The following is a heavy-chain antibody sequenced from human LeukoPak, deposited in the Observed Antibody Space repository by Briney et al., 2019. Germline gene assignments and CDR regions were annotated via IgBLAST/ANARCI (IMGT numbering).Heavy chain of an antibody. CDR2: VYYSGST. CDR1: GGSISSSSYY. D-gene: IGHD6-19*01. Sequence: PSETLSLTCTVSGGSISSSSYYWGWIRQPPGKGLEWIGSVYYSGSTYYNPSLKSRGTISVDTSKNQFSLLLNSVTAADTAVYYCARQWLVHGSDYWGQGTLVTVSA. V-gene: IGHV4-39*01. CDR3: ARQWLVHGSDY. J-gene: IGHJ4*02.